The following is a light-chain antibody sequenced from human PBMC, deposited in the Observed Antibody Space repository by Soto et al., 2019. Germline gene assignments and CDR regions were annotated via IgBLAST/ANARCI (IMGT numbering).Light chain of an antibody. Sequence: DIQMTQSPSSLSASVGDRVTITCRASQGIRIDLGWYQQKPGKAPKRLIYDASNLQSGVPSRFSGNGSGTEFTLTISSLQPEDFATYSCLQHYSYPWTCGQGTKV. V-gene: IGKV1-17*01. J-gene: IGKJ1*01. CDR3: LQHYSYPWT. CDR1: QGIRID. CDR2: DAS.